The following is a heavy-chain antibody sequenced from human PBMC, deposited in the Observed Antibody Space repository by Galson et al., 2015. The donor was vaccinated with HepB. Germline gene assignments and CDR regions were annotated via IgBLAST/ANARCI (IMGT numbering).Heavy chain of an antibody. V-gene: IGHV3-49*03. D-gene: IGHD4-17*01. CDR3: TRDRGHAYGDPYDY. Sequence: SLRLSCAASGFTFGGYAMSWFRQAPGKGLEWVGFIRSNAYGGTTEYAASVKGRFTISRDDSKSIAYLHMNRLKSEDTAVYYCTRDRGHAYGDPYDYWGQGTLVTVSS. J-gene: IGHJ4*02. CDR1: GFTFGGYA. CDR2: IRSNAYGGTT.